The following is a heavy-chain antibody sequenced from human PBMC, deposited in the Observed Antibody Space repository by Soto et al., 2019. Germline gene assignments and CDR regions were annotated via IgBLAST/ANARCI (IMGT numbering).Heavy chain of an antibody. V-gene: IGHV1-18*04. CDR2: MSAFTGKA. CDR3: ARDQRYYGSGYYYSDS. Sequence: PSVTVSYKASGYTFISYGIIWVRQAPGQGLEWVGWMSAFTGKADYAQIFQDRVTMTTDTSTSTAYMELRSLRSDDTAVYYCARDQRYYGSGYYYSDSWGQGTLVTGS. CDR1: GYTFISYG. J-gene: IGHJ1*01. D-gene: IGHD3-10*01.